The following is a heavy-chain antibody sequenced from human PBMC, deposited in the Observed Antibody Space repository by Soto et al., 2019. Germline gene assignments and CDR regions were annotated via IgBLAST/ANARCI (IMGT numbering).Heavy chain of an antibody. Sequence: LRLSCAASGFTFSSYAMSWVRHAPGKGLEWVSAISGSGGSTYYADSVKGRFTISRDNSKNTLYLQMNSLRAEDTAVYYFSKCFGGELHVDVSTAPWGQGTLVTVSS. J-gene: IGHJ5*02. D-gene: IGHD1-26*01. CDR3: SKCFGGELHVDVSTAP. V-gene: IGHV3-23*01. CDR2: ISGSGGST. CDR1: GFTFSSYA.